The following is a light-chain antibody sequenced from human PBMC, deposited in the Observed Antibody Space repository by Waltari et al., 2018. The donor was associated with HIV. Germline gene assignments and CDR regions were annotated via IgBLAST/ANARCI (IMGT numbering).Light chain of an antibody. J-gene: IGLJ3*02. CDR1: SFNIGAGYV. V-gene: IGLV1-40*01. Sequence: QSVLTQPPSVSGAPGQRVTISCTGNSFNIGAGYVVPWYQQFPGTAPRLLIHGNTNRPSGVPDRFSGSKSDTSASLAITGLEAEDEADYYCQSYDRSLTGWVFGGGTKLTVL. CDR2: GNT. CDR3: QSYDRSLTGWV.